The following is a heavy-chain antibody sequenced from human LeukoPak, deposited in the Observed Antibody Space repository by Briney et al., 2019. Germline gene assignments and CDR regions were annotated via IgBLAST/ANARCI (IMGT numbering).Heavy chain of an antibody. Sequence: ASVRVSCKASGYTFSNYDINWVRQATGQGLEWMGWMNPRSGNKGYVDKFQGRVSMTVDTSINTAYLELSGLRSGDTAVYFCARDAQYSSAWNFDYWGQGTVVTVSS. CDR1: GYTFSNYD. J-gene: IGHJ4*02. CDR2: MNPRSGNK. V-gene: IGHV1-8*01. D-gene: IGHD3-22*01. CDR3: ARDAQYSSAWNFDY.